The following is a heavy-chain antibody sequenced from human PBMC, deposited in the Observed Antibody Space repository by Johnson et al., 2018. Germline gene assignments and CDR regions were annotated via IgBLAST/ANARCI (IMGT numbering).Heavy chain of an antibody. CDR1: GFTFDDYA. CDR2: MSWNSGTI. CDR3: AKDRGGGAYYYHYMDV. Sequence: VQLVESGGGLVQPGRSLRLSCAASGFTFDDYALNWVRHAPGKGLEWVSGMSWNSGTIDDADHVKGRFTISRDNAKNSLYLQMNSLGAEDTAFYYWAKDRGGGAYYYHYMDVWGKGTTVTVSS. V-gene: IGHV3-9*01. J-gene: IGHJ6*03. D-gene: IGHD2-21*01.